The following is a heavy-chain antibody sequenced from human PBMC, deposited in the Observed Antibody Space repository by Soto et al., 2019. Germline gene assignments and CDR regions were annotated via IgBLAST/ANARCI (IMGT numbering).Heavy chain of an antibody. CDR3: ASRPHCSSTSCYTYYYYGMDV. Sequence: QVQLVQSGAEVKKPGSSVKVSCKASGGTFSSYAISWVRQAPGQGLEWMGGIIPIFGTANYAQKFQGRVTITADESTRTAYMELSSLISEYTAVYYWASRPHCSSTSCYTYYYYGMDVWGQGTTVAVSS. V-gene: IGHV1-69*01. CDR2: IIPIFGTA. J-gene: IGHJ6*02. CDR1: GGTFSSYA. D-gene: IGHD2-2*02.